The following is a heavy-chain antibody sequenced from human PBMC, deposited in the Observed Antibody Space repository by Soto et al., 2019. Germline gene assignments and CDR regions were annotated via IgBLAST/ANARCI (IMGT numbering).Heavy chain of an antibody. V-gene: IGHV3-30*18. Sequence: ESGGGVVQSGRSLRLSCAASGFTFSSYGMHWVRQAPGKGLEWVAVISYDGSNKYYADSVKGRFTISRDNSKNTLYLQMNSLRAEDTAVYYCAKDGGAYLYGIDVWGQGTTVTVSS. CDR3: AKDGGAYLYGIDV. CDR2: ISYDGSNK. D-gene: IGHD3-16*02. J-gene: IGHJ6*02. CDR1: GFTFSSYG.